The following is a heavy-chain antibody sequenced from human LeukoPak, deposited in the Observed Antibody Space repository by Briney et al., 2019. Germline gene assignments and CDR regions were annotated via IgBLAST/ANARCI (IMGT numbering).Heavy chain of an antibody. D-gene: IGHD3-9*01. Sequence: SSETLSLACTVSGGSISSYYWSWIRQPPGKGLEWIGYSYYSWSTNYNPSLKSRVTISVDTSKNQFSLKLSSVTAADTAVYYCARIGFDILTGYYYAFDIWGQGTMVTVSS. V-gene: IGHV4-59*01. CDR3: ARIGFDILTGYYYAFDI. CDR1: GGSISSYY. CDR2: SYYSWST. J-gene: IGHJ3*02.